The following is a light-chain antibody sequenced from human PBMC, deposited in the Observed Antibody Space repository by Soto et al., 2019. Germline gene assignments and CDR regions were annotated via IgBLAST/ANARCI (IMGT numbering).Light chain of an antibody. Sequence: QSALTQPPSVSGSPGQSVTISCAGTSTDSRHYKDVSWYQQRPGKAPKLIIFEVNKRPSGVPDRFSGSKSGSTTSLSVSGLLAEDEADYFCSSYAGSDNVLFGGGTKLTVL. V-gene: IGLV2-8*01. CDR1: STDSRHYKD. J-gene: IGLJ2*01. CDR3: SSYAGSDNVL. CDR2: EVN.